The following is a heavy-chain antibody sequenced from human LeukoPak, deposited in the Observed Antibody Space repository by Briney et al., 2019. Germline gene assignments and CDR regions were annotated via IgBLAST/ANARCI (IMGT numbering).Heavy chain of an antibody. CDR3: ARDSGPQLPYYIDV. CDR2: ISWNSGNI. CDR1: GFTFNVCA. J-gene: IGHJ6*03. V-gene: IGHV3-9*01. D-gene: IGHD5-18*01. Sequence: GRSLRLSCAASGFTFNVCAMHWVRQPPGKGLEWVSGISWNSGNIGYADSVKGRFTISRDNAKNSLYLQMNSLRAEDTALYYCARDSGPQLPYYIDVWGKGTTVTVSS.